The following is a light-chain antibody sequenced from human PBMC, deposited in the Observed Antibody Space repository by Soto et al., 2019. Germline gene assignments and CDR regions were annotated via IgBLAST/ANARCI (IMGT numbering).Light chain of an antibody. CDR1: QSVSSFY. J-gene: IGKJ1*01. CDR3: QHCGSSRT. Sequence: EIVLTQSPGTLSLSPGERATLSCRASQSVSSFYLAWYQQNPGQAPRLLIYDASTRATGIPDRFSGSRSGTDFTLTISRLEPEDFAVYYCQHCGSSRTFGQGTKVEIK. CDR2: DAS. V-gene: IGKV3-20*01.